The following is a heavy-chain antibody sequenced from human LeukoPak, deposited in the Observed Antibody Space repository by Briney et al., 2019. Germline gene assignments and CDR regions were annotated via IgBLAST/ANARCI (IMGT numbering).Heavy chain of an antibody. V-gene: IGHV1-2*02. CDR2: INPNSGGT. D-gene: IGHD3-22*01. Sequence: GASVKVSCKASGYTFTGYYMHWVRHAPGQGHEWMGWINPNSGGTNYAQKFQGRVTMTRDTSISTAYMELSRLRSDDTAVYYCASCDYYDSSGYMNLWGQGTLVTVSS. J-gene: IGHJ4*02. CDR1: GYTFTGYY. CDR3: ASCDYYDSSGYMNL.